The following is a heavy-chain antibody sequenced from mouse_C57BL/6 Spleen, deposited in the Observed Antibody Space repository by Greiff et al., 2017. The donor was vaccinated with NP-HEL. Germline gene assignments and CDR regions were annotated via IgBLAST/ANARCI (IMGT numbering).Heavy chain of an antibody. CDR3: ARSYYSNYGDAMDY. Sequence: VQLQQSGAELVRPGSSVKLSCKASGYTFTSYWMHWVKQRPIQGLEWIGNIDPSDSETHYNQKFKDKATLTVDKSSSTAYLQLSSLTSEDSAVYYCARSYYSNYGDAMDYWGQGTSVTVSS. CDR1: GYTFTSYW. J-gene: IGHJ4*01. V-gene: IGHV1-52*01. CDR2: IDPSDSET. D-gene: IGHD2-5*01.